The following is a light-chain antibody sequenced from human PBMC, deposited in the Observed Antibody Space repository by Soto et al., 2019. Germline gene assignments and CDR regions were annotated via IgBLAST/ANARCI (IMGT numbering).Light chain of an antibody. J-gene: IGKJ4*01. CDR1: QVISIY. V-gene: IGKV1-9*01. Sequence: IQLTQSPSPLSASVGARFTITCRARQVISIYLPWYQQKPGKAPKLLIYAASTWQSGVQSRFSSSGSGPEFTLTISSLQPEEFETYYGHQLNSYPLTVGGGPEVEIK. CDR3: HQLNSYPLT. CDR2: AAS.